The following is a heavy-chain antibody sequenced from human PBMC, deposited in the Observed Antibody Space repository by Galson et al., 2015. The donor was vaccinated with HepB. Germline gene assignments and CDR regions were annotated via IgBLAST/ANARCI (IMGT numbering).Heavy chain of an antibody. CDR2: IYYSGST. J-gene: IGHJ3*02. V-gene: IGHV4-39*01. CDR3: ASQPASGWYLVFAFDI. Sequence: SETLSLTCTVSGGSISSSSYYWGWIRQPPGKGLEWIGSIYYSGSTYYNPSLKSRVTISVDTSKNQFSLKLSSVTAADTAVYYCASQPASGWYLVFAFDIWGQGTMVTVSS. CDR1: GGSISSSSYY. D-gene: IGHD6-19*01.